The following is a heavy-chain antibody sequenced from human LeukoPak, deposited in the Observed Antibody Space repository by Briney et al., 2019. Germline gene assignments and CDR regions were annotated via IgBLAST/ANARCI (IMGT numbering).Heavy chain of an antibody. CDR3: ARESVVRGVINGMDV. D-gene: IGHD3-10*01. Sequence: GGSLRLSCAASGFTVSTNNLSWVRQAPGKGLEWVSVVYSGGTTYHADSVKGRFTISRDNSKNTMYLQMNSLRADGTAVYYCARESVVRGVINGMDVWGQGTTVTVSS. CDR1: GFTVSTNN. V-gene: IGHV3-66*01. CDR2: VYSGGTT. J-gene: IGHJ6*02.